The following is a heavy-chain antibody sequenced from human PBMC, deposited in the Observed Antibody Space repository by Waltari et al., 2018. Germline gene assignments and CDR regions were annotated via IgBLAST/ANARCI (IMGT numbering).Heavy chain of an antibody. J-gene: IGHJ3*02. Sequence: QVHLVESGGGVVQPGRSLRLSCAASGFSLSNFRMHWVRQAPGKGREWVAFISSCGNNKYYADSVKGRFTISRDNANNTVWLQMDSLRVEDTAVYYCARGWYSTSSGAAFDIWGQGTKVTVSS. CDR1: GFSLSNFR. CDR2: ISSCGNNK. CDR3: ARGWYSTSSGAAFDI. D-gene: IGHD6-6*01. V-gene: IGHV3-30*01.